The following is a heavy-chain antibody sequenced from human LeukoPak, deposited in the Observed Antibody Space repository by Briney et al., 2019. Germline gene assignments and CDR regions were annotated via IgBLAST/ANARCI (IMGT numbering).Heavy chain of an antibody. CDR1: GYTFTGYY. J-gene: IGHJ4*02. CDR3: ARDYYYDSSGYYVQ. CDR2: INPNSGGT. Sequence: ASVKVSCKASGYTFTGYYMHWVRQAPGQGLEWIGRINPNSGGTNYAQKFQGRVTMTRDTSISTAYMELSRLRSDDTAVYYCARDYYYDSSGYYVQWGQGTLVTVSS. D-gene: IGHD3-22*01. V-gene: IGHV1-2*06.